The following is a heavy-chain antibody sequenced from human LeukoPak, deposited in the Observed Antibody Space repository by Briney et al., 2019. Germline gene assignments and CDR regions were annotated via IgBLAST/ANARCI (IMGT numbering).Heavy chain of an antibody. Sequence: RASVNVTFKASGYTFTTYSLAWVRQAPGQSLEGMGWIRVNNGGPNYAQSLQDRVTLTRDTSTNTAYLELRSLRSDDTAIIYCATATQPRGYFLHWGQGTLVTVSS. V-gene: IGHV1-18*01. D-gene: IGHD2-2*01. J-gene: IGHJ1*01. CDR1: GYTFTTYS. CDR2: IRVNNGGP. CDR3: ATATQPRGYFLH.